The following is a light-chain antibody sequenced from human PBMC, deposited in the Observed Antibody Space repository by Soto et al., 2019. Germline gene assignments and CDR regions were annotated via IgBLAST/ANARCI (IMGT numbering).Light chain of an antibody. CDR3: QQYGTWWT. V-gene: IGKV3-15*01. Sequence: EIVMTQSPATLSVSPGERATLSCRASQSVSNNLAWYQQKPGQAPRLLIYGASTRATGIPARFSGSGSGTEFTLTISSLQSEDLAVYYCQQYGTWWTFGQGTKVEIK. CDR2: GAS. J-gene: IGKJ1*01. CDR1: QSVSNN.